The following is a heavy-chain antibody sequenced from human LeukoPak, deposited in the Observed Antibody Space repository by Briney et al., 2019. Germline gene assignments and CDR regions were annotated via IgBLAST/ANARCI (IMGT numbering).Heavy chain of an antibody. J-gene: IGHJ6*02. CDR2: ISYDGSNK. CDR3: AKERMTTVTRRYYYGMDV. Sequence: GGSLRLSCAATGFTFSSYGMHWVRQAPGKGLEWVAVISYDGSNKYYADSVKGRFTISRDSSKNTLYLQMNSLRAEDTAVYYCAKERMTTVTRRYYYGMDVWGQGTTVTVSS. D-gene: IGHD4-17*01. CDR1: GFTFSSYG. V-gene: IGHV3-30*18.